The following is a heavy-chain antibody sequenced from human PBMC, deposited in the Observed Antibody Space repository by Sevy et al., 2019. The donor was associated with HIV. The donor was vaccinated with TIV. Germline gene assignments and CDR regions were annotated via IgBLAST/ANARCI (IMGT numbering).Heavy chain of an antibody. CDR2: ISSSSDYI. V-gene: IGHV3-21*01. J-gene: IGHJ6*03. D-gene: IGHD6-19*01. CDR1: GFTFRYYS. CDR3: ARDRGSGASSRTYYMDV. Sequence: GGSLRLSCAASGFTFRYYSMNWVRQAPGKGLEWVSSISSSSDYIYYADSVKGRFTISRDNAKNSLYLQMNSLRAEDTAVYYCARDRGSGASSRTYYMDVWGKGTTVTVSS.